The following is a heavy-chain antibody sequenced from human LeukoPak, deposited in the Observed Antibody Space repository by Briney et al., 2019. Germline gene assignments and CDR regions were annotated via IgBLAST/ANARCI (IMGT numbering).Heavy chain of an antibody. CDR3: ASGYSSDYGGNTY. V-gene: IGHV3-49*03. CDR2: IRSKAYGGTT. D-gene: IGHD4-23*01. CDR1: GFTFGDYA. Sequence: PGGSLRLSCTASGFTFGDYAMSWFRQAPGKGLEWVGFIRSKAYGGTTEYAASVKGRFTISRDDSKSIAYLQMNSLRAEDTAVYYCASGYSSDYGGNTYWGQGTLVTVSS. J-gene: IGHJ4*02.